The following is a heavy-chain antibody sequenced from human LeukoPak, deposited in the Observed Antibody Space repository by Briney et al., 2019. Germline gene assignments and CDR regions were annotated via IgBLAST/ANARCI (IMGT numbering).Heavy chain of an antibody. J-gene: IGHJ4*02. V-gene: IGHV3-23*01. CDR2: ISGSGGST. D-gene: IGHD2-2*01. CDR3: AKCYSSTSCLIDY. Sequence: GGSLRLSCAASGFTFSSYAMSWVPKAPGKGLEWVPAISGSGGSTYYADSVKGRFTISRDNSKNTLYLQMNSLRAEDTAVYYCAKCYSSTSCLIDYWGQGTLVTVSS. CDR1: GFTFSSYA.